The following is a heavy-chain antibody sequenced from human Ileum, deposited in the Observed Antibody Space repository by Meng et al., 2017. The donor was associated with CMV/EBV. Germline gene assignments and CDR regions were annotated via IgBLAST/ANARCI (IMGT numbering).Heavy chain of an antibody. CDR2: INYRGTT. J-gene: IGHJ1*01. CDR1: GGSISSGDYY. Sequence: QVQLREAGPGLVKPAHPLSLTGTVSGGSISSGDYYWRWIREPPGKGLEWIGYINYRGTTYYNPSLKSRLTISVDTSNNQFSLILSSVTAADTALYYCARAISGHYYVPWGQGTLVTVSS. V-gene: IGHV4-30-4*01. CDR3: ARAISGHYYVP. D-gene: IGHD3-22*01.